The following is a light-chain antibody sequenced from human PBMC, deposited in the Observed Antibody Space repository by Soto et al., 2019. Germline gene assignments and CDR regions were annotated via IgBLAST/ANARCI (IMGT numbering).Light chain of an antibody. CDR1: SSDVGYYNY. J-gene: IGLJ1*01. Sequence: QSVLTQLASVSGCPGQSITISCTGTSSDVGYYNYVSWYQQHPGKAPKLMIYDVRNRPSGVSNRFSGSKSGNTASLTISGLQAEDDADYYCSSYTSSSTYVFGTGTKVTVL. V-gene: IGLV2-14*03. CDR2: DVR. CDR3: SSYTSSSTYV.